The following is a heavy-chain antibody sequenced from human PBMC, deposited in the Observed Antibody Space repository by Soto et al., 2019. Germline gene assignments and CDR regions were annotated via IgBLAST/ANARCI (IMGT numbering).Heavy chain of an antibody. Sequence: XTLPLPCTVSGGSISSYYWSWIRQPPGRGLEWSGYIYYSGSTSYNPSLKSRVTISADTSKNQFSMKLSSETAADTAVYYCARDAWIHLWNYGGCCGMDVWGQGTTVTVSS. CDR2: IYYSGST. V-gene: IGHV4-59*01. CDR1: GGSISSYY. J-gene: IGHJ6*02. D-gene: IGHD5-18*01. CDR3: ARDAWIHLWNYGGCCGMDV.